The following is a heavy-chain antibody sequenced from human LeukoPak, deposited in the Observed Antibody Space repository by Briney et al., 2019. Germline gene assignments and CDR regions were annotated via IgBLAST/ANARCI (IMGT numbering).Heavy chain of an antibody. V-gene: IGHV3-30-3*01. J-gene: IGHJ4*02. D-gene: IGHD3-10*01. CDR3: ATLWFGEPVFDY. CDR2: TSYDGSNK. CDR1: GFTFSSYA. Sequence: GGSLRLSCAASGFTFSSYAMHWVRQAPGKGLEWMVVTSYDGSNKYYADSVKGRFTISRDNSKNTLFLQMNSLRAEDTAVYYCATLWFGEPVFDYWGQGTLVTVSS.